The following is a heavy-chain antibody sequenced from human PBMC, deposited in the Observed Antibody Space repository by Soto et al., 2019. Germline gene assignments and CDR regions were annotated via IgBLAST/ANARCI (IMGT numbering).Heavy chain of an antibody. V-gene: IGHV3-23*01. J-gene: IGHJ6*02. D-gene: IGHD6-19*01. CDR2: ISNSGGTT. CDR3: AKYVAVAGTALYGMDV. Sequence: EVQLLESGGGLVQPGGSLRLSCAASGFSFSSYAMSWARQAPGKGLEWVSVISNSGGTTFYADSVKGRFTISRDNFKNTVFLQMSSLRAKDTAVYYCAKYVAVAGTALYGMDVWGQGTTVTVSS. CDR1: GFSFSSYA.